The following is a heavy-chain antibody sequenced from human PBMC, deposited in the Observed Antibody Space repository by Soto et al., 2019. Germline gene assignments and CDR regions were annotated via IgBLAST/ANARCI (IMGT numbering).Heavy chain of an antibody. J-gene: IGHJ4*02. CDR1: VGSISSYY. CDR3: AREAITGTTRGHFDY. D-gene: IGHD1-7*01. CDR2: IYYSGST. Sequence: SETLSRTCTVSVGSISSYYWSWIRQPPGKGLEWIGYIYYSGSTNYNPSLKSRVTISVDASKNQFSLKLSSVTAADTAVYYCAREAITGTTRGHFDYWGQGALVTVSS. V-gene: IGHV4-59*01.